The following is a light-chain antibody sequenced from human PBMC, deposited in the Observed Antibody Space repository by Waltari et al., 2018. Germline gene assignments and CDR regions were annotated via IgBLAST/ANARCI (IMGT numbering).Light chain of an antibody. CDR1: QSVLYSSNNKNY. V-gene: IGKV4-1*01. J-gene: IGKJ2*01. CDR3: QQYYSTPPYT. CDR2: WAS. Sequence: DIVMTQSPDSLAVSLGERATINCKSSQSVLYSSNNKNYLAWYQQKPGQPPNLLIYWASTRASGVPDRFSGSGSGTDFSLTISSLQAEDVAVYYCQQYYSTPPYTFGQGTKLEIK.